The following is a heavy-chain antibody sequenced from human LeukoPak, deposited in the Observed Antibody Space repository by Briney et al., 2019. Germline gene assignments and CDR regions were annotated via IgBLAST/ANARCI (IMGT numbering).Heavy chain of an antibody. CDR3: ARGAHYHDSSEGYDY. D-gene: IGHD3-22*01. CDR2: INPNSGGT. Sequence: ASVKVSCKASGYTFTGYYMHWVRQAPGQGLQWMGWINPNSGGTNYAQKFQGRVTMTRDTSISTAYMELSRLRSDDTAVYYCARGAHYHDSSEGYDYWGQGTLVTVSS. V-gene: IGHV1-2*02. J-gene: IGHJ4*02. CDR1: GYTFTGYY.